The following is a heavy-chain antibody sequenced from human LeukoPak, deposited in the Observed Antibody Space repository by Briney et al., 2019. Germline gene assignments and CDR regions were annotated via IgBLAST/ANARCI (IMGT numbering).Heavy chain of an antibody. J-gene: IGHJ4*02. Sequence: SETLSLTCAVYGGSFSGYYWSWIRQPPGKGLEWIGEINHSGSTNYNPSLKSRVTISVDTSKNQFSLKLSSVTAADTAVYYCAVTVTTNLGPLYYIDYWGQGTLVTVSS. V-gene: IGHV4-34*01. CDR2: INHSGST. CDR1: GGSFSGYY. D-gene: IGHD4-17*01. CDR3: AVTVTTNLGPLYYIDY.